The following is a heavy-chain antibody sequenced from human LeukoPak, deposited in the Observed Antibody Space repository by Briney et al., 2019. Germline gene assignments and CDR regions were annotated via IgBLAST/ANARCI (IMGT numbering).Heavy chain of an antibody. CDR1: GFTFGSYS. J-gene: IGHJ4*02. CDR2: ISSSSSYI. Sequence: GGSLRLSCAASGFTFGSYSMNWVRQAPGKGLEWVSSISSSSSYIYYADSVKGRFTISRDNAKNSLYLQMNSLRAEDTAVYYCAVTSRRGIQLWLLDYWGQGTLVTVSS. V-gene: IGHV3-21*01. D-gene: IGHD5-18*01. CDR3: AVTSRRGIQLWLLDY.